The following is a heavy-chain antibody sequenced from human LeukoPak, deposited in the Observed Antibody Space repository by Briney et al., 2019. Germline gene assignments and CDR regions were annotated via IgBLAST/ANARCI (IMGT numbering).Heavy chain of an antibody. J-gene: IGHJ4*02. CDR1: GFTFSSYG. D-gene: IGHD4-17*01. V-gene: IGHV3-30*18. CDR2: ISYDGSNK. Sequence: WGSLRLSCAASGFTFSSYGMHWVRQAPGKGLEWVAVISYDGSNKYYADSVKGRFTISRDNSKNTLYLQMNSLRAEDTAVYYCAKPQDYGDYGFYYFDYWGQGTLVTVSS. CDR3: AKPQDYGDYGFYYFDY.